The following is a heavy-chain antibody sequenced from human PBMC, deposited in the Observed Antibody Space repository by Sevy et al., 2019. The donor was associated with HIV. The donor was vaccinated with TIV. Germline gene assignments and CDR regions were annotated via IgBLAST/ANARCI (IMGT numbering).Heavy chain of an antibody. J-gene: IGHJ4*02. D-gene: IGHD3-9*01. CDR3: ARRYYDILTGYSAGFAY. CDR2: IYHSGST. CDR1: GGSISSSNW. V-gene: IGHV4-4*02. Sequence: SETLSLTCAVSGGSISSSNWWSWVRQPPGKGLEWIGEIYHSGSTNYNPSLKSRVTISVDKSKNQFSPKLSSVTAADTAVYYCARRYYDILTGYSAGFAYWGQGTLVTVSS.